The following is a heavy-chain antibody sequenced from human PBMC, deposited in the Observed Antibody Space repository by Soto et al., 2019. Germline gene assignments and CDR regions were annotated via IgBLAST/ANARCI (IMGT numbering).Heavy chain of an antibody. J-gene: IGHJ3*02. CDR3: ASGVYGSGSYDAFDI. Sequence: GGSLRLSCAASGFTVSSNYMSWVRQAPGKGLEWVSVIYSGGSTYYADSVKGRFTISRDNSKNTLYLQMNSLRAEDTAVYYCASGVYGSGSYDAFDIWGQGTMVTVSS. D-gene: IGHD3-10*01. V-gene: IGHV3-66*01. CDR1: GFTVSSNY. CDR2: IYSGGST.